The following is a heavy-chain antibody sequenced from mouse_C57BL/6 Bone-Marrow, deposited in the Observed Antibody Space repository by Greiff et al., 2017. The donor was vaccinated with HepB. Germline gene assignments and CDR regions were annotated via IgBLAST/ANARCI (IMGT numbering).Heavy chain of an antibody. Sequence: QVQLQQPGAELVMPGASVKLSCKASGYTFTSYWMHWVKQRPGHGLEWIGEIDPSDSYTNYNQKFKGKSTLTVDKSSSTAYMQLSSLTSEDSAVYYCARGTTVVAWYFDVWGTGTTVTVSS. CDR1: GYTFTSYW. CDR3: ARGTTVVAWYFDV. J-gene: IGHJ1*03. V-gene: IGHV1-69*01. D-gene: IGHD1-1*01. CDR2: IDPSDSYT.